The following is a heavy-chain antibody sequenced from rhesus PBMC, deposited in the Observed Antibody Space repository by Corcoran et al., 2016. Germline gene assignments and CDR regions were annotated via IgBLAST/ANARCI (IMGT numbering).Heavy chain of an antibody. Sequence: QVTLKESGPALVKPTQTLTLTCTFSGFSLTTSGMGVGWIRQPPGKALEWLARIYWEDDKRYSTSLKSRLTISKDTSKNQVVLTMTNMDPVNTATYYCARGAGGIAAGDYWGQGVLVAVSS. V-gene: IGHV2-174*01. J-gene: IGHJ4*01. D-gene: IGHD6-31*01. CDR2: IYWEDDK. CDR1: GFSLTTSGMG. CDR3: ARGAGGIAAGDY.